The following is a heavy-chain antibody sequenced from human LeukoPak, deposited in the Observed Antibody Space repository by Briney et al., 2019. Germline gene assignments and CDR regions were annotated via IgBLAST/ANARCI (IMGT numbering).Heavy chain of an antibody. D-gene: IGHD6-19*01. CDR1: GFTLCGYA. CDR2: LSGSTGST. V-gene: IGHV3-23*01. CDR3: AKRGAVVSGAPCSTWPFDS. Sequence: GGCLRLSCVSPGFTLCGYAMSGVPEAPGKGREWGWGLSGSTGSTYSTDSVKGRFPISGDNSKNTLYLQLNSLRAEDTAVYYCAKRGAVVSGAPCSTWPFDSWGQGTLVTVSS. J-gene: IGHJ4*02.